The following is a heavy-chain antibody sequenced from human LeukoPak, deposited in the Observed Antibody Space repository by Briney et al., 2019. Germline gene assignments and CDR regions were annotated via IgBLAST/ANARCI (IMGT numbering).Heavy chain of an antibody. J-gene: IGHJ6*03. CDR2: IIPIFGTA. CDR3: ARSRCSSTSCYHYYYYYMDV. Sequence: SVKVSCKASGGTFSSYAISWVRQAPGQGLEWMGGIIPIFGTANYAQKFQGRVTITADKSTSTAYMELSSLRSEDTAVYYCARSRCSSTSCYHYYYYYMDVWGKGTTVTVSS. V-gene: IGHV1-69*06. CDR1: GGTFSSYA. D-gene: IGHD2-2*01.